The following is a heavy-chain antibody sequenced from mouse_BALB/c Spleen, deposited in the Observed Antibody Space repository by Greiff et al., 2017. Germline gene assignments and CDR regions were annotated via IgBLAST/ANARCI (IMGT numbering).Heavy chain of an antibody. CDR1: GYSITSDYA. CDR2: ISYSGST. D-gene: IGHD1-1*01. Sequence: DVQLQESGPSLVKPSQTLSLTCSVTGYSITSDYAWNWIRQFPGNKLEWMGYISYSGSTSYNPSLKSRISITRDTSKNQFFLQLNSVTTEDTATYYCARGGRYYGSSSYYAMDYWGQGTSVTVSS. CDR3: ARGGRYYGSSSYYAMDY. J-gene: IGHJ4*01. V-gene: IGHV3-2*02.